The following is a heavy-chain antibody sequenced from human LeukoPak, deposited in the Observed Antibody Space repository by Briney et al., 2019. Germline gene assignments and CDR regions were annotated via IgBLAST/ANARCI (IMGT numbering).Heavy chain of an antibody. CDR2: ISAYNGNT. V-gene: IGHV1-18*01. CDR1: GYTFTSYG. Sequence: GASVKVSCKASGYTFTSYGISWVRQAPGQGLEWMGWISAYNGNTNYAQKLQGRVTMTTDTSTSTAYMELRSLTSDDTAIYFCARGTGHSRHNWLDPWGQGTLVIVSS. D-gene: IGHD6-13*01. J-gene: IGHJ5*02. CDR3: ARGTGHSRHNWLDP.